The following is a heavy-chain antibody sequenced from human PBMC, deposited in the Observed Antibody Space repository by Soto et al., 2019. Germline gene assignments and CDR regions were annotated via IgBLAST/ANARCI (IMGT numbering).Heavy chain of an antibody. CDR2: ISYSGNT. CDR1: GGSIISGY. J-gene: IGHJ4*02. V-gene: IGHV4-59*01. D-gene: IGHD2-15*01. CDR3: AGLRGYAGSPIDY. Sequence: PSETMYLTCTVSGGSIISGYWSWIRQPPGKGPEWIGYISYSGNTNYNPSLKSRVTMSVDTPKNQFSLRLSSVTTADTAVYYCAGLRGYAGSPIDYWGQGTLVTVS.